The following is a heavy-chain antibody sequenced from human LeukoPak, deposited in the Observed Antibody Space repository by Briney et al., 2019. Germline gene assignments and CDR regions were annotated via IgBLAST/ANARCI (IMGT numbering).Heavy chain of an antibody. CDR2: IYYSGST. CDR3: ASYGDYSWFDP. CDR1: GGSISSYY. D-gene: IGHD4-17*01. J-gene: IGHJ5*02. Sequence: PSETLSLTCTVPGGSISSYYWSWIRQPPGKGLEWIGYIYYSGSTNYNPSLKSRVTISVDTSKNQFSLKLSSVTAADTAVYYCASYGDYSWFDPWGQGTLVTVSS. V-gene: IGHV4-59*12.